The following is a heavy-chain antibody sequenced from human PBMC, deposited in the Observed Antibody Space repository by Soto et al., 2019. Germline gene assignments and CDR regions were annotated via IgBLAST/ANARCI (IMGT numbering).Heavy chain of an antibody. CDR3: AGGADSGYDLRYFDC. D-gene: IGHD5-12*01. CDR1: GFTFSNFS. J-gene: IGHJ4*02. Sequence: EVQLVESGGGLVRPGGSLRLSCAASGFTFSNFSMNWVRQAPGKGLEWVSLISSSSSYIYSADSERGRFTISRDNAKNSVYLQMNSLRAEDTAVYYCAGGADSGYDLRYFDCWGQGTLVTVSS. V-gene: IGHV3-21*01. CDR2: ISSSSSYI.